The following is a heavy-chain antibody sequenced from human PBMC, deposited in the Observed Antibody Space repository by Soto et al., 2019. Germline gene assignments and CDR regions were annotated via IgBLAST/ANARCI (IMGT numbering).Heavy chain of an antibody. CDR3: ARVGPPSDY. Sequence: GVLRLSCAASGFTFSDYYMSWFRQAPGKGLEWVSHIRSSGRAIYYADSVKGRFTISRDNAKNSLYLQMNSLRAEDTAVYYCARVGPPSDYWGQRTPVTVSS. CDR2: IRSSGRAI. V-gene: IGHV3-11*01. CDR1: GFTFSDYY. J-gene: IGHJ4*02.